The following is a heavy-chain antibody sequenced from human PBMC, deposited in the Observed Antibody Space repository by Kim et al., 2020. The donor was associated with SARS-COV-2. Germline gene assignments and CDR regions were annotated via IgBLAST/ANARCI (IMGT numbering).Heavy chain of an antibody. CDR2: INHSGST. CDR3: ARGPVKNSSGNY. CDR1: GGSFSGYY. Sequence: SETLSLTCAVYGGSFSGYYWSWIRQPPGKGLEWIGEINHSGSTNYNPSLKSRVTISVDTSKNQFSLKLSSVTAADTAVYYCARGPVKNSSGNYWGQGTLVTVSS. J-gene: IGHJ4*02. D-gene: IGHD6-19*01. V-gene: IGHV4-34*01.